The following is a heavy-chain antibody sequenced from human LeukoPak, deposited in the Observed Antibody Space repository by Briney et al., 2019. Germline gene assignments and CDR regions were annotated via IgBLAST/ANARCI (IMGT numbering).Heavy chain of an antibody. CDR2: IYYSGST. V-gene: IGHV4-39*07. Sequence: SETLSLTCTVSGGSISSSSNYWGWIRQPPGKGLEWIGSIYYSGSTYYNPSLKSRVTISVDTSKNQFSLKLSSVTAADTAVYFCARYYSSSYDAFDIWGQGTMVTVSS. J-gene: IGHJ3*02. CDR3: ARYYSSSYDAFDI. CDR1: GGSISSSSNY. D-gene: IGHD6-13*01.